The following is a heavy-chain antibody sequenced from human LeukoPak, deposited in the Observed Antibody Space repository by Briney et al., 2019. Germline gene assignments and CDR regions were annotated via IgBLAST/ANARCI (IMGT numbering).Heavy chain of an antibody. V-gene: IGHV4-39*01. CDR1: GGSIIARTYY. CDR2: ISDTGST. D-gene: IGHD4-17*01. Sequence: SETLCLTCNVSGGSIIARTYYWGWIRRPPGKGLEWLVTISDTGSTYYNPSLKSRVTMSVDTSKKQFSLRLSSVTAADTAIYYCARTTMTFQPIAYFDYWGQGTLVTVSS. J-gene: IGHJ4*02. CDR3: ARTTMTFQPIAYFDY.